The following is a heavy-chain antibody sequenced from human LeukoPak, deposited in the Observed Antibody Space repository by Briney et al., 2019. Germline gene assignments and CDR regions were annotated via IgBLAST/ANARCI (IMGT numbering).Heavy chain of an antibody. CDR2: ISSSGSTI. V-gene: IGHV3-11*01. CDR1: GFTFSDYY. D-gene: IGHD3-22*01. CDR3: ARDGYYYDSSGRFFDY. J-gene: IGHJ4*02. Sequence: GGSLRLSCAASGFTFSDYYMSWIRQAPGKGLEWVSYISSSGSTIYYADSVKGRFTISRDNAKNSLYLQMNSLRAEDTAVYYCARDGYYYDSSGRFFDYWGQGTLVTVSS.